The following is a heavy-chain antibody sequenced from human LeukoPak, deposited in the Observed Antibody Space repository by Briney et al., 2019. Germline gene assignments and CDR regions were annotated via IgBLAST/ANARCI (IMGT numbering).Heavy chain of an antibody. CDR3: ARGPSCGGDCYFDY. Sequence: SETLSLTCTVSGGSISSGGYYWSWIRQHPGKGLEWIGYIYYSGSTYYNPSLKSRVTISVDTSKNQFSLKLSSVTVADTAVYYCARGPSCGGDCYFDYWGQGTLVTVSS. D-gene: IGHD2-21*02. J-gene: IGHJ4*02. CDR1: GGSISSGGYY. CDR2: IYYSGST. V-gene: IGHV4-31*03.